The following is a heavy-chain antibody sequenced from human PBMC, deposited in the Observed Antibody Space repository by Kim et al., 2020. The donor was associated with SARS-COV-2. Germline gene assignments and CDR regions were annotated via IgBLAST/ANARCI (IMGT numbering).Heavy chain of an antibody. CDR3: ARGDVIVGATPDY. CDR2: IWYDGSNK. D-gene: IGHD1-26*01. J-gene: IGHJ4*02. CDR1: GFTFSSYG. V-gene: IGHV3-33*01. Sequence: GGSLRLSCAASGFTFSSYGMHWVRQAPGKGLEWVAVIWYDGSNKYYADSVKGRFTISRDNSKNTLYLQMNSLRAEDTAVYYCARGDVIVGATPDYWGQGTLVTVSS.